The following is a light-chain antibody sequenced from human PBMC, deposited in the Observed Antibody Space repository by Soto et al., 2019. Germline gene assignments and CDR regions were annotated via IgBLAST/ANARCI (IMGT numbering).Light chain of an antibody. Sequence: IQMTQSPSSLSASLGDRVTITCRASQGIRNYLDWFQQKPGKAPKLLIYAASNLQSGVPARFSGSGSGTDFTLTISSLQPEDFATYYCQQSYSTPPWTFGQGTKVDIK. J-gene: IGKJ1*01. CDR3: QQSYSTPPWT. V-gene: IGKV1-39*01. CDR2: AAS. CDR1: QGIRNY.